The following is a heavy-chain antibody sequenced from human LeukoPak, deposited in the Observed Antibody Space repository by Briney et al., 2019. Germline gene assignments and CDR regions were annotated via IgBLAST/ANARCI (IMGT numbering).Heavy chain of an antibody. J-gene: IGHJ4*02. CDR1: GFTFSNAW. CDR2: IKSKTDGGTT. D-gene: IGHD3-22*01. Sequence: GGSLRLSCAASGFTFSNAWMSWVRQAPGKGLEWVGRIKSKTDGGTTDYAAPVKGRFTISRDDSKNTLYLQMNSLKTGDTAVYYCTTAIYYDSSGFPYYFDYWGQGTLVTVSS. CDR3: TTAIYYDSSGFPYYFDY. V-gene: IGHV3-15*01.